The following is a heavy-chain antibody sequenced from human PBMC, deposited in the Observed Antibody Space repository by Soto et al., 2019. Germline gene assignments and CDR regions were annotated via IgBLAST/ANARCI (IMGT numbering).Heavy chain of an antibody. V-gene: IGHV3-48*03. CDR3: ARPRGGGWCFSGWGMY. Sequence: EVQLVESGGGLVQPGGSLRLSCAASGFTFSSYEMNWVRQAPGKGLEWVSYISSSGSTIYYADSVKGRFTISRDNAKNSLYLKMNGRGAGDRVVYYWARPRGGGWCFSGWGMYGGQGPLVPVS. CDR1: GFTFSSYE. CDR2: ISSSGSTI. J-gene: IGHJ4*02. D-gene: IGHD6-19*01.